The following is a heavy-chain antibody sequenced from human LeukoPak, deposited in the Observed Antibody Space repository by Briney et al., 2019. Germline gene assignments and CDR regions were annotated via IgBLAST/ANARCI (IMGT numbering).Heavy chain of an antibody. J-gene: IGHJ4*02. CDR1: GYTFTSYY. D-gene: IGHD3-22*01. CDR2: INPSGGST. Sequence: ASVKVSCKASGYTFTSYYMHWVRQAPGQGLGWMGIINPSGGSTSYAQKFQGRVTMTRDTSTSTVYMELSSLRSEDTAVYYCARWPGFYDSSGSPLNFFDYWGQGTLVTVSS. CDR3: ARWPGFYDSSGSPLNFFDY. V-gene: IGHV1-46*01.